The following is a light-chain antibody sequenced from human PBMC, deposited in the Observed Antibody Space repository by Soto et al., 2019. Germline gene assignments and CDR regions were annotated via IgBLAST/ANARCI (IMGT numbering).Light chain of an antibody. V-gene: IGKV1-39*01. CDR2: AAS. J-gene: IGKJ5*01. Sequence: DIQMTQSPSSLSASVGDRVTITCRASQSIVTYLNWYLQKPGKAPKLLIYAASNLQSGVPSRFSGSGSGTDFTLTISSLQPEDFATYYCQQLNSYLITFSQGTRLEIK. CDR3: QQLNSYLIT. CDR1: QSIVTY.